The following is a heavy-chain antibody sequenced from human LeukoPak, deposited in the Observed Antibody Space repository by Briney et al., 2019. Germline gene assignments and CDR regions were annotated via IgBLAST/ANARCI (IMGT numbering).Heavy chain of an antibody. CDR2: IYYSGST. CDR1: GGSISSYY. CDR3: AREYSGSYNY. V-gene: IGHV4-59*01. J-gene: IGHJ4*02. D-gene: IGHD1-26*01. Sequence: SETLSLTCTVSGGSISSYYWSWIRQPPGKGLGWIGYIYYSGSTNYNPSLKSRVTISVDTSRNQFSLKLGSVTAADTAVYYCAREYSGSYNYWGQGTLVTVSS.